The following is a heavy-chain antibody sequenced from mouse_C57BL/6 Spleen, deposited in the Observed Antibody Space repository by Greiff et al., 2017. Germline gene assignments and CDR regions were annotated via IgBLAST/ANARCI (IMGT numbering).Heavy chain of an antibody. CDR2: ILPGSGST. CDR1: GYTFPGSW. J-gene: IGHJ3*01. Sequence: VQLQQSGAELMKPGASGRLSCRATGYTFPGSWIEWVKKRPGHGLEWIGEILPGSGSTNYNEKFKGKATFTADTSSNTAYMQLSSLTTEDSAIYYCAGLGQFAYWGQGTLVTVSA. V-gene: IGHV1-9*01. D-gene: IGHD4-1*01. CDR3: AGLGQFAY.